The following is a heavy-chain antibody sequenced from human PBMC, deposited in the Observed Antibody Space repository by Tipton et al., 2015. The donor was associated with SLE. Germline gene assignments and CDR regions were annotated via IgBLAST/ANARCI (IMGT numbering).Heavy chain of an antibody. Sequence: TLSLTCTVSGGSISSGGYYWSWIRQPAGKGLEWIGYIYTSGSTNYNPALKSRVTISVDTSKNQFSLKLSSVTAADTAVYYCAAVAASRYYYGMDVWGQGTTVTVPS. CDR2: IYTSGST. V-gene: IGHV4-61*09. J-gene: IGHJ6*02. CDR3: AAVAASRYYYGMDV. D-gene: IGHD2-15*01. CDR1: GGSISSGGYY.